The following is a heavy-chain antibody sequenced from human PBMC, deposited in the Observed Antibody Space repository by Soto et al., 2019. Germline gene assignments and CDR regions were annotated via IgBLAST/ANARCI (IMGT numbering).Heavy chain of an antibody. D-gene: IGHD2-2*01. CDR2: IYYSGST. CDR3: AGRYCSSTSCYYPLDY. Sequence: SETLSLTCTVSGGSISSYYWSWIRQPPGKGLEWIGYIYYSGSTNYNPSLKSRVTISVDTSKNQFSLKLSSVTAADTAVYYCAGRYCSSTSCYYPLDYWGQGTLVTVSS. J-gene: IGHJ4*02. V-gene: IGHV4-59*01. CDR1: GGSISSYY.